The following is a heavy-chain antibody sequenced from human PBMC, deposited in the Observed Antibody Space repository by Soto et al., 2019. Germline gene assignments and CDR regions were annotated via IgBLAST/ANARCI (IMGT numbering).Heavy chain of an antibody. D-gene: IGHD5-18*01. CDR1: GESFSGYS. CDR3: ARGRGYSYGLDP. CDR2: IYHSGST. Sequence: SETLSLTCAVYGESFSGYSLSWIRQPPGKGLEWIGYIYHSGSTYYNPSLKSRVTISVDRSKNQFSLKLSSVTAADTAVYYCARGRGYSYGLDPWGQGTLVTVSS. V-gene: IGHV4-30-2*01. J-gene: IGHJ5*02.